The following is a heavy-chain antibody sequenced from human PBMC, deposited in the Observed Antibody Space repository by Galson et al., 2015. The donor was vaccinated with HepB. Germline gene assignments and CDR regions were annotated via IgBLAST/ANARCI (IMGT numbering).Heavy chain of an antibody. J-gene: IGHJ4*02. D-gene: IGHD6-13*01. CDR3: VRSGDFSGYSSK. CDR1: GFTFSGSA. CDR2: IRSKDTNYAA. Sequence: SLRLSCAASGFTFSGSALHWVRQASGKGPEWIGHIRSKDTNYAAFYVPSLKGRFTISRDDSKNMAYLHMRSLKTDDTAVYYCVRSGDFSGYSSKWGQGTLVTVSS. V-gene: IGHV3-73*01.